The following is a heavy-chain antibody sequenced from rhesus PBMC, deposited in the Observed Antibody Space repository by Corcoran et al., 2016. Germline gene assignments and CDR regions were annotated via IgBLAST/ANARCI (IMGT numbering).Heavy chain of an antibody. Sequence: QVQLQESGPGLVKPSETLSLTCAVSGYSISSGYGWSWIRPPQGKGLEWIGYIVGRSVSTNYTPSLKSRVTISKDTSNNQFSLKLSSVTAADTAVYYCSRGSYGIFGYWGQGVLFTVSS. J-gene: IGHJ4*01. CDR3: SRGSYGIFGY. D-gene: IGHD4-4*01. V-gene: IGHV4-127*01. CDR2: IVGRSVST. CDR1: GYSISSGYG.